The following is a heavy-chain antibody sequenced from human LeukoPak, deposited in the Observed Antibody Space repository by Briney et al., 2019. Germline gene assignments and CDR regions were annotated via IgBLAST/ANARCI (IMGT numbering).Heavy chain of an antibody. Sequence: ASVKVSCKASGYTFTGYYMHWVRQAPGQGLEWMGWINPDSGGTNYAQKFQGRVTMTRDKSISTAYMELSRLRSDDTAVYYCASSASSSWYDHYYGMDVWGQGTTVTVSS. J-gene: IGHJ6*02. CDR3: ASSASSSWYDHYYGMDV. CDR1: GYTFTGYY. CDR2: INPDSGGT. V-gene: IGHV1-2*02. D-gene: IGHD6-13*01.